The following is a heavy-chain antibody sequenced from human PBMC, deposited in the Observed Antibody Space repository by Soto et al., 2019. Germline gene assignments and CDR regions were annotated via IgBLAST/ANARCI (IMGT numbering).Heavy chain of an antibody. D-gene: IGHD3-22*01. CDR1: GFTFSSYA. Sequence: QVQLVESGGGVVQPGRSLRLSCAASGFTFSSYAMHWVRRAPGKGLEWVAVISYDGSNKYYADSVKGRFTISRDNSKNTLYLQMNSLRAEDTAVYYCARGGVKDDTDYWGQGTLVTVSS. CDR3: ARGGVKDDTDY. V-gene: IGHV3-30-3*01. J-gene: IGHJ4*02. CDR2: ISYDGSNK.